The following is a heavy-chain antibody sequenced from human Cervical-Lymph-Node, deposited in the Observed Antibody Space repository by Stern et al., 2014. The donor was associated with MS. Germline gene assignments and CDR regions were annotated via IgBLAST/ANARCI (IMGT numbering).Heavy chain of an antibody. CDR3: ARPPPRRKWDDPNYGMDV. D-gene: IGHD1-1*01. V-gene: IGHV5-51*03. CDR2: IYPDDSDI. J-gene: IGHJ6*02. CDR1: GYTFTNNW. Sequence: MQLVESGAEVKKPGESLKISCKGSGYTFTNNWIAWVRQMPGKGLEWMGIIYPDDSDIRYSPSLQGQVPISADKSIRTASRQRSSLKAADSAVYYCARPPPRRKWDDPNYGMDVWGQGTTVTVSS.